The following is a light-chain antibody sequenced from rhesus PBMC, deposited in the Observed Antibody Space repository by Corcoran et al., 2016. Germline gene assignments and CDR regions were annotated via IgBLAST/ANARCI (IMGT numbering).Light chain of an antibody. CDR3: LQHNNYPYS. J-gene: IGKJ2*01. CDR2: YAS. CDR1: QGISNY. V-gene: IGKV1S14*01. Sequence: DIQMTQSPSSLSASVGDTVTITCRASQGISNYLAWYQQKPGKAPQPLIYYASNLASGDPSRFSGSGSWTEFTLTISSLQPEDFAAYYCLQHNNYPYSFGQGTKVEIK.